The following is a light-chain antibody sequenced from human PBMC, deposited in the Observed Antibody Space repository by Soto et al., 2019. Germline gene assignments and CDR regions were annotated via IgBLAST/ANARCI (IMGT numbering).Light chain of an antibody. V-gene: IGKV3-15*01. J-gene: IGKJ4*01. CDR2: GAS. CDR3: QQYNIWPLT. Sequence: EIVVTQSPATLSVSPGERATLSCRASQSVNTNLAWYHQKPGQAPRLLISGASTRATGVPARFSGSGSGTEFTLTISSQQAEDFAVYYCQQYNIWPLTFGGGTKVEIK. CDR1: QSVNTN.